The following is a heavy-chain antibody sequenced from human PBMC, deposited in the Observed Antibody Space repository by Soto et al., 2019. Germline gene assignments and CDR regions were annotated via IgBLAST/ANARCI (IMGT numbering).Heavy chain of an antibody. CDR1: GGSISSVCYY. CDR3: ARTKYYEIIPSFDY. Sequence: SETLSLTCTVSGGSISSVCYYWSWIRQHPGKGLEWIGYIYYSGSTYYNPSLKSRVTISVDTSKNQFSLKLSSVTAADTAVYYCARTKYYEIIPSFDYWGQGTLVTVSS. V-gene: IGHV4-31*03. D-gene: IGHD3-3*01. J-gene: IGHJ4*02. CDR2: IYYSGST.